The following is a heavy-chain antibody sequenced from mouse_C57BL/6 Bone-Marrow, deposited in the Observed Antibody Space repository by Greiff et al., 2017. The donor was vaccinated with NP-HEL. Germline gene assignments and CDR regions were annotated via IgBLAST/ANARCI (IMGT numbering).Heavy chain of an antibody. J-gene: IGHJ3*01. CDR2: IWTGGGT. V-gene: IGHV2-9-1*01. CDR3: ASLQTWFAY. D-gene: IGHD2-10*01. Sequence: VKLQESGPGLVAPSQSLSITCTVSGFSLTSYAISWVRQPPGKGLEWLGVIWTGGGTNYNSALKSRLSISKDNSKSQVSLKMNSLQTDDTARYYCASLQTWFAYWGQGTLVTVSA. CDR1: GFSLTSYA.